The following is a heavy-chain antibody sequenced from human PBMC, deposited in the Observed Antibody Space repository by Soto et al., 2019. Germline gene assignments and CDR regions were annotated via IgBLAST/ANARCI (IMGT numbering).Heavy chain of an antibody. CDR1: GFTFSSYA. V-gene: IGHV3-30-3*01. D-gene: IGHD2-2*01. CDR2: ISYDGSNK. Sequence: GGSLRLSCAASGFTFSSYAMHWVRQAPGKGLEWVAVISYDGSNKYYADSVKGRFTISRDNSKNTLYLQMNSLRAEDTAVYYCARTAALYYYYYGMDVWGQGTTVTVS. J-gene: IGHJ6*02. CDR3: ARTAALYYYYYGMDV.